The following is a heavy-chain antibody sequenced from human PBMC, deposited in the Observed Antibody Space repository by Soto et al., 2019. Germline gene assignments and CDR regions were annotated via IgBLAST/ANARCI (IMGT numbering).Heavy chain of an antibody. D-gene: IGHD2-2*01. V-gene: IGHV4-39*01. Sequence: LQLQESGPGLVKTSETLSLTCTVSGCSISSSSYYWGWIRQPPGKGLEWIGRIYYSGSTYYNPSLKIRVTISVYTSKNQFSLKLRSVTAADTSVYYCARHPHRTTIAANWGQGTMVTVSS. CDR2: IYYSGST. CDR1: GCSISSSSYY. J-gene: IGHJ4*02. CDR3: ARHPHRTTIAAN.